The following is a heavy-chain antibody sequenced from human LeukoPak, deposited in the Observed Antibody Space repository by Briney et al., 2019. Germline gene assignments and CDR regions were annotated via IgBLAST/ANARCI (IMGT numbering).Heavy chain of an antibody. V-gene: IGHV3-23*01. CDR1: GFTFSSYA. D-gene: IGHD3-10*01. CDR2: ISGSGGST. Sequence: GGSLILSCAASGFTFSSYAMSWVRQAPGKGLEWVSAISGSGGSTYYADSVKGRFTISRDNSKNTLYLQMNSLRAEDTAVYYCAKAPFPPRFGDPNWFDPWGQGTLVTVSS. CDR3: AKAPFPPRFGDPNWFDP. J-gene: IGHJ5*02.